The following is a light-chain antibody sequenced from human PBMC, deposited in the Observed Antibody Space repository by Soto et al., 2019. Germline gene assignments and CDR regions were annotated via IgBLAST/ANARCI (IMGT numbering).Light chain of an antibody. J-gene: IGKJ5*01. CDR3: QQTYSSPIT. V-gene: IGKV1-39*01. CDR2: AAS. Sequence: DTQMTQSPSSLSASVGDRVTVACRASQSISSYLNWYQQTPGKAPKILISAASILPSGVPSRFSGMRSGTDFTLTISNLQPEDFAGYYCQQTYSSPITFGQGTRLEIK. CDR1: QSISSY.